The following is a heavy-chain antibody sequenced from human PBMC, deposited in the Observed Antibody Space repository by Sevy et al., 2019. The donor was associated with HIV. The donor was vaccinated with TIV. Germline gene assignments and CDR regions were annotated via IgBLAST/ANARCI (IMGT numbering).Heavy chain of an antibody. CDR3: ARDRAYSALDY. CDR1: GFTFSDSW. D-gene: IGHD5-18*01. CDR2: INEDGSRL. J-gene: IGHJ4*02. Sequence: GESLKISCVDFGFTFSDSWMTWVRQAPGKGLERIAFINEDGSRLGYVDSVRGRFTISRENTKNSLYLQMNSLRAEDTAVYFCARDRAYSALDYWGQGTLVTVSS. V-gene: IGHV3-7*01.